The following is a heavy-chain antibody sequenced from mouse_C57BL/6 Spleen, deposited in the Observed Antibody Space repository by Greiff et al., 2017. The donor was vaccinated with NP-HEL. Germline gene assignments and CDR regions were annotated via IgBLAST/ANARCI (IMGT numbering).Heavy chain of an antibody. J-gene: IGHJ2*01. CDR3: ARTSSITTVVPYYFDY. CDR1: GFTFSSYT. Sequence: EVQVVESGGGLVKPGGSLKLSCAASGFTFSSYTMSWVRQTPEKRLEWVATISGGGGNTYYPDSVKGRFTISRDNAKNTLYLQMSSLRSEDTALYYCARTSSITTVVPYYFDYGGQGTTLTVSS. CDR2: ISGGGGNT. V-gene: IGHV5-9*01. D-gene: IGHD1-1*01.